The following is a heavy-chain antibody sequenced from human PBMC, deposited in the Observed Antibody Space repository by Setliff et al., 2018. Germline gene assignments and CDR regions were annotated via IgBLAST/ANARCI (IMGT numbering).Heavy chain of an antibody. D-gene: IGHD3-22*01. CDR1: GFIFSTYW. V-gene: IGHV3-7*01. J-gene: IGHJ4*02. CDR3: ASSCSGSYYPYYFDF. CDR2: IKQDGSDK. Sequence: GGSLRLSCAASGFIFSTYWMSWVRQAPGKGLEWVANIKQDGSDKYYVDSVKGRFTISRDNAKNSLYLQMNSLRAEDSAIYYCASSCSGSYYPYYFDFWGQGVLVTVSS.